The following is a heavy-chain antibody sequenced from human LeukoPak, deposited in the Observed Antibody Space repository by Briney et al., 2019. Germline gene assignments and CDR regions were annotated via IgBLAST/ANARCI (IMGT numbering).Heavy chain of an antibody. CDR2: IYYSGST. V-gene: IGHV4-59*01. D-gene: IGHD1-26*01. J-gene: IGHJ4*02. Sequence: SETLSLTCTVSGGSISSYYWSWIRQPPGKGLQWIGYIYYSGSTNYNHSLKSRVTISVDTSKNQFSLKLSSVTAADTAVYYCARDHGPGAFFDYWGQGTLVTVSS. CDR1: GGSISSYY. CDR3: ARDHGPGAFFDY.